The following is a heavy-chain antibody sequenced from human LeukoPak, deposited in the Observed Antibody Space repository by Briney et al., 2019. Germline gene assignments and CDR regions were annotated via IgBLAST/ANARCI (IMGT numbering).Heavy chain of an antibody. CDR1: GYTFTSYY. J-gene: IGHJ6*02. V-gene: IGHV1-46*01. D-gene: IGHD3-22*01. CDR3: ARQVGYYDSRDYYGMDV. Sequence: ASVKVSCKASGYTFTSYYMHWVRQAPGQGLEWMGIINPSGGSTSYAQKFQGRVTMTRDTSTSTVYMELSSLRSEDTAVYYCARQVGYYDSRDYYGMDVWGQGTTVTVSS. CDR2: INPSGGST.